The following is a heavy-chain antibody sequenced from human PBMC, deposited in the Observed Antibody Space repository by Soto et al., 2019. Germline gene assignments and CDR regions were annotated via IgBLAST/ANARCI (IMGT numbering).Heavy chain of an antibody. CDR2: IYYSGST. D-gene: IGHD2-2*01. V-gene: IGHV4-59*08. CDR1: GGSISSYY. J-gene: IGHJ5*02. Sequence: SETLSLTCTVSGGSISSYYWSWIRQPPGKGLEWIGYIYYSGSTNYNPSLKSRVTISVDTSKNQFSLKLSSVTAADTAVYYCARRYCSSTSCYEFWFDPWGQGTLVTVSS. CDR3: ARRYCSSTSCYEFWFDP.